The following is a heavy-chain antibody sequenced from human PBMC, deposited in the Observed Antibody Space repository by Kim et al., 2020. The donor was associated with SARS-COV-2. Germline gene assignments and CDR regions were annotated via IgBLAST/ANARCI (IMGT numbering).Heavy chain of an antibody. CDR2: ISYDENNK. CDR1: GFTFSYYS. J-gene: IGHJ6*02. V-gene: IGHV3-30*04. CDR3: ARDAVATFYDYTWGSYRPPSEGRMDV. Sequence: GGSLRLSCAASGFTFSYYSMHWVRQPPGKGLEWGALISYDENNKYYTDSVKGRFTISRDNSKNMLYLQMSSLTAADTAVYYCARDAVATFYDYTWGSYRPPSEGRMDVWGQGTTVTVSS. D-gene: IGHD3-16*02.